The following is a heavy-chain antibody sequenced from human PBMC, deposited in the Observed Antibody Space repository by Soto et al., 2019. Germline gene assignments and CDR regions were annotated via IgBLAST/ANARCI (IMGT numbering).Heavy chain of an antibody. CDR3: ARDREDYYDSSGYYYGWYFDL. V-gene: IGHV1-69*01. J-gene: IGHJ2*01. Sequence: QVQLVQSGAEVKKPGSSVKVSCKASGGTFSSYAISWVRQAPGQGLEWMGGIIPIFGTANYAQKFQGRVTITADESTSTAYMELSSLRSEDTALYYCARDREDYYDSSGYYYGWYFDLWGRGTLVTVSS. CDR1: GGTFSSYA. CDR2: IIPIFGTA. D-gene: IGHD3-22*01.